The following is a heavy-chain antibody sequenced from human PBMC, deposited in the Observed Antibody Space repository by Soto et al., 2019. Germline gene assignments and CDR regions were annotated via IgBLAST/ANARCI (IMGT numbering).Heavy chain of an antibody. J-gene: IGHJ6*02. CDR1: GGTFSTYA. D-gene: IGHD2-15*01. Sequence: QVQLVQSGAEVKKPGSSVKVSCKSSGGTFSTYAISWVRQAPGQGLEWMGGIIPIFGTANYAQKFQGRVTIAEDESTTTALMELISLRCEDKAVYYCARDEMVVAAGSRTWHYYYGMDVWGQGTTVTV. CDR3: ARDEMVVAAGSRTWHYYYGMDV. V-gene: IGHV1-69*12. CDR2: IIPIFGTA.